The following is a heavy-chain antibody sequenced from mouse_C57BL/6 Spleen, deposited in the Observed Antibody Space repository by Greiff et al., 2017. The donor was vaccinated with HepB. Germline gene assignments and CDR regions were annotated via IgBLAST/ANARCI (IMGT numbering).Heavy chain of an antibody. D-gene: IGHD1-1*01. V-gene: IGHV5-6*01. J-gene: IGHJ2*01. Sequence: EVQGVESGGDLVKPGGSLKLSCAASGFTFSSYGMSWVRQTPDKRLEWVATISSGGSYTYYPDSVKGRFTISRDNAKNTLYLQMSSLKSEDTAMYYCARHVIITTVVADFDFWGPGTTLTVSS. CDR1: GFTFSSYG. CDR2: ISSGGSYT. CDR3: ARHVIITTVVADFDF.